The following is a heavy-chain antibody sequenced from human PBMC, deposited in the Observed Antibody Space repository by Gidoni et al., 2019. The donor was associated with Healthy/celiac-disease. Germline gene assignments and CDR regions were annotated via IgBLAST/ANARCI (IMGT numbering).Heavy chain of an antibody. Sequence: QITLKESGPTLVKPTQTLTLTCTFSGFSLSTSGVGVGWIRQPPGKALEWLALIYWDDDKRYSPSLKSRLTITKDTSKNQVVLTMTNMDPVDTATYYCAHTLLTRGYSYGDPHSDYYYYGMDVWGQGTTVTVSS. J-gene: IGHJ6*02. CDR2: IYWDDDK. D-gene: IGHD5-18*01. V-gene: IGHV2-5*02. CDR3: AHTLLTRGYSYGDPHSDYYYYGMDV. CDR1: GFSLSTSGVG.